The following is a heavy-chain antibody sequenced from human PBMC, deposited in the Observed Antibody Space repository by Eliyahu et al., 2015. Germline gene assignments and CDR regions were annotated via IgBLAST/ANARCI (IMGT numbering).Heavy chain of an antibody. Sequence: EVQLVESGGGLVQPGRSLRLSCTASGFTFGDYAMSWFRQGPGKGLEWVGFIRSKAYGGTTEYAASVKGRFTISRDDSKSIAHLQMNSLKTEDTAVYYCTRDESSSWYPNWFDPWGQGTLVTVSS. D-gene: IGHD6-13*01. J-gene: IGHJ5*02. V-gene: IGHV3-49*03. CDR2: IRSKAYGGTT. CDR3: TRDESSSWYPNWFDP. CDR1: GFTFGDYA.